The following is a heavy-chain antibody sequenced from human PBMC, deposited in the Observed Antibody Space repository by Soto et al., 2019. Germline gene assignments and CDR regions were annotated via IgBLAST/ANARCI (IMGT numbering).Heavy chain of an antibody. CDR3: ARGVYYDSSPLEAFDY. CDR1: GGSISSGDYY. V-gene: IGHV4-30-4*01. J-gene: IGHJ4*02. Sequence: PSETLSLTCTVSGGSISSGDYYWCWIRQPPGKGLEWIGYIYYSGSTYYNPSLKSRVTISVDTSKNQFSLKLSSVTAADTALYYCARGVYYDSSPLEAFDYWGQGTLVTVSS. D-gene: IGHD3-22*01. CDR2: IYYSGST.